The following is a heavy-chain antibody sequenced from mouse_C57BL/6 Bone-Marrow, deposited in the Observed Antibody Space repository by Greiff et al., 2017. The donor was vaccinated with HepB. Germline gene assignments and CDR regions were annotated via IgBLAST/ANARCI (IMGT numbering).Heavy chain of an antibody. D-gene: IGHD3-3*01. CDR1: GYTFTSYW. CDR3: ARRAFFDY. Sequence: VQLQQPGAELVKPGASVKLSCKASGYTFTSYWMHWVTQRPGQGLEWIGMIHPNSGSTNYNEKFKSKATLAVDKSSSTAYMQLSSLTSEDSAVYYCARRAFFDYWGQGTTLTVSS. V-gene: IGHV1-64*01. CDR2: IHPNSGST. J-gene: IGHJ2*01.